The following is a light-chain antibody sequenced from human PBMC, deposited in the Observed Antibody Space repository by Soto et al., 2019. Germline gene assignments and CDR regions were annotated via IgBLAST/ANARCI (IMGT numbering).Light chain of an antibody. J-gene: IGKJ1*01. Sequence: EIVLTQSQGTLSLSTGERATLSCRARQSVSTTYLAWYQRKPGQAPRLLIYGASIRATDIPNRFSGSGSGTDFTITITRLKAEDFAVYYCQQYGSSPPTFGQGTKVEIK. CDR2: GAS. CDR1: QSVSTTY. CDR3: QQYGSSPPT. V-gene: IGKV3-20*01.